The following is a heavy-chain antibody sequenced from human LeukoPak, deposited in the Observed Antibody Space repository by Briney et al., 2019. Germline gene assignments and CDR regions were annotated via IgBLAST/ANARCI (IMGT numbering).Heavy chain of an antibody. Sequence: ASVKVSCKASGYTFTSHGISWVRQAPGQGLEWMGWISAYNGNTNYVQKLQGRVTMTTDTSTSTAYMELRSLRSDDTAVYYCARNDYNKGFDPWGQGTLVTVSS. D-gene: IGHD4-11*01. J-gene: IGHJ5*02. CDR1: GYTFTSHG. CDR3: ARNDYNKGFDP. V-gene: IGHV1-18*01. CDR2: ISAYNGNT.